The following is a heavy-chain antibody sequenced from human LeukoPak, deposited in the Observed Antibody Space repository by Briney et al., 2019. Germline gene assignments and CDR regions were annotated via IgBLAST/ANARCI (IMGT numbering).Heavy chain of an antibody. Sequence: GGSLRLSCAASGFKFDDYGMSWVRQAPGKGLEWVCDINWNGAWTGYADSVKGRFTISRDNAKNSLYLQMNSLRAEDTALYYCAGYYYDSSRGFDLWGQGTLVNVSA. D-gene: IGHD3-22*01. J-gene: IGHJ5*02. CDR1: GFKFDDYG. V-gene: IGHV3-20*04. CDR3: AGYYYDSSRGFDL. CDR2: INWNGAWT.